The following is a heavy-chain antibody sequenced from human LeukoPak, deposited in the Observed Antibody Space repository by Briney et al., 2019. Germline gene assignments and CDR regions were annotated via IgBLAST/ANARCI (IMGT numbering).Heavy chain of an antibody. V-gene: IGHV1-18*01. Sequence: GASVKVSCKASGYTFTSYDITWVRQAPGQGLEWTGRVRPYNGNTYYSQRFQDRVTITKDTSTGTAYMDLRNLRTDDTAMYYCARNGRVRRVVKDLFEYWGQGTLVAVSS. D-gene: IGHD3-10*01. CDR1: GYTFTSYD. CDR2: VRPYNGNT. CDR3: ARNGRVRRVVKDLFEY. J-gene: IGHJ4*02.